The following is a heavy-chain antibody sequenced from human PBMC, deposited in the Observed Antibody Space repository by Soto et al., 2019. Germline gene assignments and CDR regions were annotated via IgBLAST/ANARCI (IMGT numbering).Heavy chain of an antibody. CDR2: IYYRGSP. CDR3: TREVPWQQRSWFDP. J-gene: IGHJ5*02. V-gene: IGHV4-61*01. Sequence: QVQLQESGPGLVKPSATLSLSCTVSGGSVSSGSYYWSWIRQPPGKGLEWIGYIYYRGSPNYNPSLKSRVTISVATSNNQSSRNMTSVNAADTAMYYCTREVPWQQRSWFDPGGQGTPVTVSA. D-gene: IGHD1-1*01. CDR1: GGSVSSGSYY.